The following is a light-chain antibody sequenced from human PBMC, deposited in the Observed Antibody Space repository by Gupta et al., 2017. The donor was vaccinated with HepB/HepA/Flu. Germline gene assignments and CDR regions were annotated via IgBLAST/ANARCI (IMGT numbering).Light chain of an antibody. CDR1: SSDVGGYNY. V-gene: IGLV2-14*03. J-gene: IGLJ2*01. Sequence: QSALTQPASVSGSPGQSITISCTGTSSDVGGYNYVSWYQQHPGKAPKLMIYDVSNRPSGVSNRFSGSKSAKTASLTISGLQAEDEADYYCSSYTRSSTVIFGGGTKLTVL. CDR2: DVS. CDR3: SSYTRSSTVI.